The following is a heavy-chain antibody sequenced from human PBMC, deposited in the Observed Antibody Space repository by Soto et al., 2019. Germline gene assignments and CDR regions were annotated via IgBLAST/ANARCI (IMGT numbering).Heavy chain of an antibody. J-gene: IGHJ3*02. CDR3: ARALGYCSSTSCYKFGAFDI. Sequence: WGSLRVSWAASGFTVSSNYMSWVRQAPGKGLEWVSVIYSGGSTYYADSVKGRFTISRHNSKNTLYLQMNSLRAEDTAVYYCARALGYCSSTSCYKFGAFDIWGQGTMVTVSS. CDR2: IYSGGST. V-gene: IGHV3-53*04. CDR1: GFTVSSNY. D-gene: IGHD2-2*02.